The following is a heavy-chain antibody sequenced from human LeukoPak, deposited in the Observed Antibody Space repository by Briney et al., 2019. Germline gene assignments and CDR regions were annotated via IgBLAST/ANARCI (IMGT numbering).Heavy chain of an antibody. D-gene: IGHD1-14*01. CDR1: GLSFGFYA. CDR3: AKDFVRYNIQFDY. Sequence: PGGSLRLSCAASGLSFGFYAMSWVRQAPGKGLEWVSSISGGGAGTYYADSVRGRFTTSRDNSKNTLYLQMDSLRAEDTALYYCAKDFVRYNIQFDYWGQGALVTVSS. CDR2: ISGGGAGT. J-gene: IGHJ4*02. V-gene: IGHV3-23*01.